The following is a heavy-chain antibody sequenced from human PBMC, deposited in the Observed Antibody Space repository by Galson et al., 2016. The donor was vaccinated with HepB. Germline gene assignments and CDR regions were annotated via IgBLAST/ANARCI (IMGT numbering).Heavy chain of an antibody. CDR3: ARELGLRGIRVDV. CDR2: INQSGTST. V-gene: IGHV4-34*01. J-gene: IGHJ6*02. D-gene: IGHD3-10*01. CDR1: GGPFSGY. Sequence: SETLSLTCAVSGGPFSGYWSWLRQPPGKGLEWIGEINQSGTSTTYNPSLVPRVTISVDTSKNQFSLNLKSVTAADTAVYYCARELGLRGIRVDVWGQGTTVIVSS.